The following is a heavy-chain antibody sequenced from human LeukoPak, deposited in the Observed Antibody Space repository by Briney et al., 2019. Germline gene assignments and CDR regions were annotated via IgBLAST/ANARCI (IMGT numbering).Heavy chain of an antibody. Sequence: GASVKVSCKTSVYTFTAYYIHWLRQAPGQGLEWMGWMNPNSGGTKYAQTFQGRVTLTRDTSISTAYLERSSLTSDDTAVYFCARQGSNSSGWYPVDDWGQGTLVTVSS. CDR2: MNPNSGGT. D-gene: IGHD6-19*01. CDR3: ARQGSNSSGWYPVDD. J-gene: IGHJ4*02. CDR1: VYTFTAYY. V-gene: IGHV1-2*02.